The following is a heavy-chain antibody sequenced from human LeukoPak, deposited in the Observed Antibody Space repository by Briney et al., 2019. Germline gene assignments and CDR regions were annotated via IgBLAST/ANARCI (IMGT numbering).Heavy chain of an antibody. Sequence: PGGSLRLSCAASGFTFSSYAMSWVRQAPGKGLEWASAISGSGGSTYYADSVRGRFTISRDNSKNTLYLQMNSLRGEDTAVYYCAKGEVVPAAIYGMGVWGQGTTVTVS. J-gene: IGHJ6*02. CDR3: AKGEVVPAAIYGMGV. CDR1: GFTFSSYA. CDR2: ISGSGGST. V-gene: IGHV3-23*01. D-gene: IGHD2-2*02.